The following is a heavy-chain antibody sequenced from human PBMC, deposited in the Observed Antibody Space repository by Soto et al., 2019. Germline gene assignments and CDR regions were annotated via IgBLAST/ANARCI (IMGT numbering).Heavy chain of an antibody. CDR2: IDPSDSYT. Sequence: GESLKISCKGSGYSFTSYWISWVRQMPGKGLEWMGRIDPSDSYTNYSPSFQGHVTISADKSISTAYLQWSSLKASDTAMYYCARQGGYDLTDYYYYGMDVWGQGTTVTVSS. CDR3: ARQGGYDLTDYYYYGMDV. CDR1: GYSFTSYW. J-gene: IGHJ6*02. D-gene: IGHD5-12*01. V-gene: IGHV5-10-1*01.